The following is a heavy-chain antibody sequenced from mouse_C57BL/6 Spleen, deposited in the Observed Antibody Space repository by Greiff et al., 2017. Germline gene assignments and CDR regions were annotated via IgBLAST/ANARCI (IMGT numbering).Heavy chain of an antibody. CDR1: GYTFTSYW. J-gene: IGHJ2*01. CDR2: IDPSDSYT. D-gene: IGHD2-4*01. V-gene: IGHV1-69*01. CDR3: ARGGFDYYFDY. Sequence: QVHVKQPGAELVMPGASVKLSCKASGYTFTSYWMHWVKQRPGQGLEWIGEIDPSDSYTNYNQKFKGKSTLTVDKSSSTAYMQLSSLTSEDSAVYYCARGGFDYYFDYWGQGTTLTVSS.